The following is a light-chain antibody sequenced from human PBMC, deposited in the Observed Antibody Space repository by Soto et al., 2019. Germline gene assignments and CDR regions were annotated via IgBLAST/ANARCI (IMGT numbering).Light chain of an antibody. CDR3: QQYNNWPQT. Sequence: EIVMTQSPATLSVSPGERATLSCRASQSVSSNLAWYQQKPGQAPRLLIYGASTRDTGIPARFSGSGSGTEFNLTISSLQSEDFEVYYCQQYNNWPQTFGQGTKVEIK. CDR1: QSVSSN. CDR2: GAS. J-gene: IGKJ1*01. V-gene: IGKV3-15*01.